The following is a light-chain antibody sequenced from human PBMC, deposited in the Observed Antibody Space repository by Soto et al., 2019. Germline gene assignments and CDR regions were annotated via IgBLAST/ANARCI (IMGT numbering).Light chain of an antibody. J-gene: IGKJ4*01. CDR1: QSVSNN. Sequence: EIVMTQSPATLSVSPGERATLSCRASQSVSNNVAWYQQKPGQVPRLLIYGASTRATGIPAMFSGSGSGTDFTLTISSLQSEDFAIYYCHQYNNCPPFTFGGGTKVEIK. CDR3: HQYNNCPPFT. CDR2: GAS. V-gene: IGKV3-15*01.